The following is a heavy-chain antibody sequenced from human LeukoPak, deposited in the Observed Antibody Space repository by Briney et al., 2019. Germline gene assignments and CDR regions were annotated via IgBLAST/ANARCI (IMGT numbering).Heavy chain of an antibody. CDR3: ARAMVRETLDY. V-gene: IGHV3-48*03. D-gene: IGHD3-10*01. Sequence: GSLRLSCAASGFTFSSYEVNWVRQAPGKGLEWVSYINRSGNIIYYADSVKGRFTISRDNAKNSLYLQMNSLRAEDTAVYYCARAMVRETLDYWGQGTLVTVSS. J-gene: IGHJ4*02. CDR2: INRSGNII. CDR1: GFTFSSYE.